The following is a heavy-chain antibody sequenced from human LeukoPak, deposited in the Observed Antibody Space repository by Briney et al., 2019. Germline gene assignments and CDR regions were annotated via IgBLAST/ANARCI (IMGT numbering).Heavy chain of an antibody. CDR1: GFSLSTSGMC. CDR2: IDWDDDK. D-gene: IGHD2-2*01. Sequence: SGPALVKPTQTLTLTCTFSGFSLSTSGMCVSWIRQPPGKGLEWLARIDWDDDKFYSTALKTRLTISKDTSKNQVVLTMTNMDPVDTATYYCARLPRGYCSSASCYCDYWGQGTLVTVSS. J-gene: IGHJ4*02. CDR3: ARLPRGYCSSASCYCDY. V-gene: IGHV2-70*17.